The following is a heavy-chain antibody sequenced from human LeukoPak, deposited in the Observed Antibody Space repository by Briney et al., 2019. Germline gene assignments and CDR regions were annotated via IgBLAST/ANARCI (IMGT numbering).Heavy chain of an antibody. V-gene: IGHV4-34*01. J-gene: IGHJ4*02. CDR1: GGSFSGYY. CDR3: ARGLLWFGESSYFDY. D-gene: IGHD3-10*01. Sequence: SETLSLTCAVYGGSFSGYYWSWIRQPPGKGLEWIGEINHSGSTNYNPSLKSRVTISVDKSKNQFSLKLSSVTAADTAVYYCARGLLWFGESSYFDYWGQGTLVTVSS. CDR2: INHSGST.